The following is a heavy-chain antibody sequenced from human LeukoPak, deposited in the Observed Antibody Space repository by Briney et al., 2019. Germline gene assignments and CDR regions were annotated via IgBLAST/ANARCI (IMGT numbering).Heavy chain of an antibody. D-gene: IGHD3-10*01. Sequence: GGSLRLSCAASGFTFDDYAMLWVRQAPGKGLEWVSVISWDGDRIYYADSVKGRFTISRDNSKNSLYLQMNSLRAEDTALYYCAKFSRALASGSYYGYFDYWGQGTLVTVSS. CDR2: ISWDGDRI. CDR1: GFTFDDYA. V-gene: IGHV3-43D*03. CDR3: AKFSRALASGSYYGYFDY. J-gene: IGHJ4*02.